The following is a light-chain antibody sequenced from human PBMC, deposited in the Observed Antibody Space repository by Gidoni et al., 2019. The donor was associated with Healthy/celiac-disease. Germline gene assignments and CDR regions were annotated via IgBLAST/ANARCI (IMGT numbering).Light chain of an antibody. CDR3: QQSYSTPFT. CDR1: QSISSY. Sequence: SQSISSYLNWYQQKPGKAPKLLIYAASSLQSGVPSRSSGSGSGTDFTLTISSLQPEDFATYYCQQSYSTPFTFGPGTKVDIK. CDR2: AAS. J-gene: IGKJ3*01. V-gene: IGKV1-39*01.